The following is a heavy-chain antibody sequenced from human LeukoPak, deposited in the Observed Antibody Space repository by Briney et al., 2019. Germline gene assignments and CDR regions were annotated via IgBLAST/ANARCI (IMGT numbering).Heavy chain of an antibody. V-gene: IGHV4-39*01. CDR1: GGSISSSNYY. Sequence: SETLSLTCTVSGGSISSSNYYWGWIRQPPGKGLEWIGSIHYTGSTYYNPSLKSRVTISVDTSKNQFSLRLNSVTAADTAVYYCARRAEWGYSGYDPSLYYFDYWGQGTLVTVSS. CDR3: ARRAEWGYSGYDPSLYYFDY. CDR2: IHYTGST. J-gene: IGHJ4*02. D-gene: IGHD5-12*01.